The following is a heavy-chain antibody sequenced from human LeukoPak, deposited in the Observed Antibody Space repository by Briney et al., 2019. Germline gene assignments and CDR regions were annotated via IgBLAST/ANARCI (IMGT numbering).Heavy chain of an antibody. CDR1: GYTFTSYG. V-gene: IGHV1-18*01. CDR3: ARDKAVAGTSAFDI. J-gene: IGHJ3*02. D-gene: IGHD6-19*01. CDR2: ISAYNGNT. Sequence: ASVKVPCKASGYTFTSYGISWVRQAPGQGLEWMGWISAYNGNTNYAQKLQGRVTMTTDTSTSTAYMELRSLRSDDTAVYYCARDKAVAGTSAFDIWGQGTMVTVSS.